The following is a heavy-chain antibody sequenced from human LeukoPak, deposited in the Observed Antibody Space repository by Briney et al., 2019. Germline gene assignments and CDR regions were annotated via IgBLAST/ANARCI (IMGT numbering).Heavy chain of an antibody. D-gene: IGHD3-3*01. CDR2: INPNSGGT. Sequence: GASVKVSCTASGYTFTSYYMHWVRQAPGQGLEWMGWINPNSGGTNYAQKFQGRVTMTRDTSISTAYMELSRLRSDDTAVYYCARDQLVYYDFWSGYYTGDWFDPWGQGTLVTVSS. V-gene: IGHV1-2*02. CDR3: ARDQLVYYDFWSGYYTGDWFDP. CDR1: GYTFTSYY. J-gene: IGHJ5*02.